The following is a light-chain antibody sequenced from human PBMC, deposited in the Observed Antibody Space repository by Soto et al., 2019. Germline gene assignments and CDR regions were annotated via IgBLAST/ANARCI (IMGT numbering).Light chain of an antibody. J-gene: IGKJ3*01. V-gene: IGKV4-1*01. CDR3: HQYYTTPHT. Sequence: DIVMTQSPDSLAVSLGERATINCKSSQSVLYSSDNKNYLAWYQQKPGQPPKLLIYWASTRESGVPDRFSGSGSGTDFTLTINSLQAEDVAVYHCHQYYTTPHTFGSGTKVEIK. CDR2: WAS. CDR1: QSVLYSSDNKNY.